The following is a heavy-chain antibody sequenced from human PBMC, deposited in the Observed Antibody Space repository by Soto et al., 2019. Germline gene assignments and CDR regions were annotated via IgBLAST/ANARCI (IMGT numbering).Heavy chain of an antibody. CDR1: GFTFSSYE. CDR2: ISSSGSTI. CDR3: ASNNDYYGSGSYLYYFDY. J-gene: IGHJ4*02. D-gene: IGHD3-10*01. V-gene: IGHV3-48*03. Sequence: EVQLVESGGGLVQPGGSPRLSCAASGFTFSSYEMNWVRQAPGKGLEWVSYISSSGSTIYYADSVKGRFTISRDNAKNSLYLQMNSLRAEDTAVYYCASNNDYYGSGSYLYYFDYWGQGTLVTVSS.